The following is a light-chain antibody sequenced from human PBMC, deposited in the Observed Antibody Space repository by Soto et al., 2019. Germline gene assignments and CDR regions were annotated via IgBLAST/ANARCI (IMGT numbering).Light chain of an antibody. J-gene: IGLJ2*01. CDR3: SSYASSSTLV. V-gene: IGLV2-14*01. CDR1: SSDVGGYDY. Sequence: QPASVSGSPGQSITISCTGTSSDVGGYDYVSWYQQHPGKVPKLMIYDVSNRPSGVSNRFSGSKSGNTASLTISGLQAEDEADYYCSSYASSSTLVFGGGTQLTVL. CDR2: DVS.